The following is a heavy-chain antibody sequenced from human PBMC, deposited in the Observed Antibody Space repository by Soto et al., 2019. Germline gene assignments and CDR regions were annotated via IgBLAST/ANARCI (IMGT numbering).Heavy chain of an antibody. CDR2: FYYRGST. CDR1: GGSISSSSYY. J-gene: IGHJ6*04. D-gene: IGHD2-15*01. CDR3: ARQGGDCSGGTCYSGYYYYGMDV. Sequence: QLRLQESGPGLVKPSETLSLTCTVSGGSISSSSYYWGWIRQPPGKGLEWIGSFYYRGSTFYNPSLKSRVTISVDTSKNQFSLKLSSVSAADTAVYYCARQGGDCSGGTCYSGYYYYGMDVWGKGNTVTVAS. V-gene: IGHV4-39*01.